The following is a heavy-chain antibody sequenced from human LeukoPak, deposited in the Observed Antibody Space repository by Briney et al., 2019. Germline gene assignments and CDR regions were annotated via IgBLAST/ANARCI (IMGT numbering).Heavy chain of an antibody. CDR3: ARGRSSTSPWAFDL. CDR2: ISVSDGIT. J-gene: IGHJ3*01. D-gene: IGHD2-2*01. CDR1: GFTFSDYY. Sequence: GGSLRLSCAASGFTFSDYYMTWIRQAPGKGLDWVSYISVSDGITSYADSVTGRFTISRDNSKNSLYLQMNSLRAEDTAVYYCARGRSSTSPWAFDLWGQGTLVTVSS. V-gene: IGHV3-11*04.